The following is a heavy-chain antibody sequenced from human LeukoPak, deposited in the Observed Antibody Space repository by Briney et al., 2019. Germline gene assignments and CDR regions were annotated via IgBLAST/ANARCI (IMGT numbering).Heavy chain of an antibody. J-gene: IGHJ4*02. V-gene: IGHV4-38-2*02. CDR1: GYSISSGYY. D-gene: IGHD2-2*01. CDR2: IYYSGST. CDR3: ARVPANDYGDY. Sequence: PSETLSLTCTVSGYSISSGYYWGWIRQPPGKGLEWIGSIYYSGSTYYNPSLKSRVTISVDTSKNQFSLKLSSVTAADTAVYYCARVPANDYGDYWGQGTLVTVSS.